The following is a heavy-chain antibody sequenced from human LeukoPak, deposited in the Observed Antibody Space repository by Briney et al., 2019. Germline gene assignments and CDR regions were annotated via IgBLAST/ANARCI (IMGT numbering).Heavy chain of an antibody. D-gene: IGHD5-18*01. CDR1: GGSFSGYY. CDR2: INHSGST. J-gene: IGHJ4*02. V-gene: IGHV4-34*01. CDR3: VSPRGFSYGYFDY. Sequence: SETLSLTCAVYGGSFSGYYWSWLRQPPGKGLEWIGEINHSGSTNYNPSLKSRVTISVDTSKNQFSLKLSSVTATDTAVYYCVSPRGFSYGYFDYWGQGTLVTVSS.